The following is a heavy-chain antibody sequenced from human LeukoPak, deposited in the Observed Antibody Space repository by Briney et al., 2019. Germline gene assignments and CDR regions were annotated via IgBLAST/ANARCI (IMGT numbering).Heavy chain of an antibody. Sequence: SETLSLTCTVSGYSISNAYYWGWIRQPPGKGLEWIGSLYHSGSTYYNPSLKSRVTTSVDTSKNRFSLKLTSVTAADTAVYYCANGPGIRHAFDIWGQGTMVTVSS. V-gene: IGHV4-38-2*02. CDR2: LYHSGST. CDR1: GYSISNAYY. CDR3: ANGPGIRHAFDI. J-gene: IGHJ3*02. D-gene: IGHD1-14*01.